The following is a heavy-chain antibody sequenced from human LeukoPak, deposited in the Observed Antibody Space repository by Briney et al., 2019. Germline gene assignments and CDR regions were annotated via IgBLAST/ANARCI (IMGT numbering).Heavy chain of an antibody. CDR2: IYYSGST. D-gene: IGHD6-6*01. V-gene: IGHV4-59*01. J-gene: IGHJ4*02. CDR1: GGSISSYY. Sequence: SETLSLTCTVSGGSISSYYWSWIRQPPGKGLEWIGYIYYSGSTNYNPSLKSRVTISVDTSKNQFSLKMSSVTAADTAVYYCARVDPDSSSTLEVFDYWGQGTLVTVSS. CDR3: ARVDPDSSSTLEVFDY.